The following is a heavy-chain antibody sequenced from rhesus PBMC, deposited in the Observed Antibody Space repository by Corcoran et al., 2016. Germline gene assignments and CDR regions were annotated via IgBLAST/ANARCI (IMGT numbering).Heavy chain of an antibody. D-gene: IGHD2-39*02. CDR3: ARGSTQESLDV. J-gene: IGHJ5-2*02. V-gene: IGHV4-160*01. CDR1: GGSISRNY. Sequence: QVQLQESGPGLGKPSETLYHTCAVSGGSISRNYWSWIRPAPGKGLEWIGRIYGSGGSTDYNPSLKRRVTISTDTSKNQFSLKLSSVTAADTAVYYCARGSTQESLDVWGRGVLVTVSS. CDR2: IYGSGGST.